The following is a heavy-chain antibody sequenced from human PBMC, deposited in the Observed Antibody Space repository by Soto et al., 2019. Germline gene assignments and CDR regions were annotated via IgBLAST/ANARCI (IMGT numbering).Heavy chain of an antibody. CDR2: INPNSGGT. V-gene: IGHV1-2*02. CDR3: ARDKCSSTSCYVFDY. CDR1: GYTFTGYY. J-gene: IGHJ4*02. D-gene: IGHD2-2*01. Sequence: ASVKVSCKASGYTFTGYYMHWVRQAPGQGLEWMGWINPNSGGTNYAQKFQGRVTMTRDTSTSTAYMELSRLRSDDTAVYYCARDKCSSTSCYVFDYWGQGTLVTVSS.